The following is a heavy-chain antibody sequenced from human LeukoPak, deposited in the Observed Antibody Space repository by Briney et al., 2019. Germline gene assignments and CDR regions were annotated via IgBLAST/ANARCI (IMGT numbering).Heavy chain of an antibody. V-gene: IGHV1-24*01. CDR3: ATDFLGFDP. CDR2: FDPEDGEP. J-gene: IGHJ5*02. Sequence: ASVKVSCKVSGSTLAELSMHWVRQAPGEGLEWMGGFDPEDGEPIYAQKFQGRVTMTEDTSTDTVHMELSSLRSEDTAVYYCATDFLGFDPWGQGTLVTVSS. D-gene: IGHD2/OR15-2a*01. CDR1: GSTLAELS.